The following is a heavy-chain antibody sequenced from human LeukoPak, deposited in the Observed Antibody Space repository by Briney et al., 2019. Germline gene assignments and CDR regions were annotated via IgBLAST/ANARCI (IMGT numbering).Heavy chain of an antibody. CDR2: ISADGST. Sequence: GGSLRLSCAASGFTFASYAMTWARQAPGKGLEWVSSISADGSTYYADSVKGRFTISRDNSRDTFFLEMNSLRAEHTALYYCVACSSASCYGDRFDPWGQGTLVTVSS. CDR3: VACSSASCYGDRFDP. CDR1: GFTFASYA. D-gene: IGHD2-2*01. J-gene: IGHJ5*02. V-gene: IGHV3-23*01.